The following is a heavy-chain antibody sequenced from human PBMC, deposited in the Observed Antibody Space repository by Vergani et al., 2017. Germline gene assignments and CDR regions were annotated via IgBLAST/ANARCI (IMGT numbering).Heavy chain of an antibody. CDR3: ASFRVGAFDI. CDR2: ISSSSSYI. V-gene: IGHV3-21*01. CDR1: GFTFSSYS. Sequence: EVQLVESGGGLVKPGGSLRLSCAASGFTFSSYSMNWVRQAPGKGLEWVSSISSSSSYIYYADSVKGRFTISRDNAKNSLYLQMNSLRAEDTAVYYCASFRVGAFDIWGQGTTVTVSS. J-gene: IGHJ3*02.